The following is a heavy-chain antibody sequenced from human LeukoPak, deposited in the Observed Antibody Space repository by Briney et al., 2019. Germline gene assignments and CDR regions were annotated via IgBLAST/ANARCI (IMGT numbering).Heavy chain of an antibody. D-gene: IGHD6-19*01. CDR2: INHSGST. CDR1: GGSFSGYY. J-gene: IGHJ4*02. CDR3: ARLKDLYSSGWYRDY. V-gene: IGHV4-34*01. Sequence: SETLSLTCAVYGGSFSGYYWSWIRQPPGKGLEWIGEINHSGSTNYNPSLKSRVTISVDTSKNQFSLKLSSVTAADTAVYYCARLKDLYSSGWYRDYWGQRTLVTVSS.